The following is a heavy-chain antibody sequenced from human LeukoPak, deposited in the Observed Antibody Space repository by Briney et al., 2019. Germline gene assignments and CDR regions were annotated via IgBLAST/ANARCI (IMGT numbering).Heavy chain of an antibody. CDR3: ARDKGYGDFPWGAFDI. Sequence: GGSLRLSCATSGFTFSRYAMHWVRQAPGKGLEWVALISYDANIGSNKYYADSVKGRFTISRDNSKNTLYLQMNSLRAEDTAVYYCARDKGYGDFPWGAFDIWGQGTMVTVSS. V-gene: IGHV3-30-3*01. D-gene: IGHD4-17*01. J-gene: IGHJ3*02. CDR1: GFTFSRYA. CDR2: ISYDANIGSNK.